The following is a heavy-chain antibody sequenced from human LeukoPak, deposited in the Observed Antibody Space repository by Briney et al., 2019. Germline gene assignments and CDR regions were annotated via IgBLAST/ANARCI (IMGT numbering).Heavy chain of an antibody. CDR2: VLHSGAT. CDR1: GGSISSPISY. Sequence: SETLSLTCTVSGGSISSPISYWGWIRQPPGKGLEWIATVLHSGATFYSPSLEGRLTISIDTSTNQFSLKMTSMTAADAAVYYCARRIVGVIDAFDYWGQGALVTVSS. V-gene: IGHV4-39*01. CDR3: ARRIVGVIDAFDY. J-gene: IGHJ4*02. D-gene: IGHD1-26*01.